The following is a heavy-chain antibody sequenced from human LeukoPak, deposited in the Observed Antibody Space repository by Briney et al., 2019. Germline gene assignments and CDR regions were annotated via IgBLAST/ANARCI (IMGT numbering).Heavy chain of an antibody. J-gene: IGHJ4*02. CDR2: INWNGGST. D-gene: IGHD5-12*01. CDR3: ARGGRWLQLKD. CDR1: GFTFDDYG. V-gene: IGHV3-20*01. Sequence: GGSLRLSCAASGFTFDDYGMSWVRQAPGKGLEWVSGINWNGGSTGYADSVKGRFTISRDNAKNSLYLQMNSLRAGDTALYRCARGGRWLQLKDWGQGTLVTVSS.